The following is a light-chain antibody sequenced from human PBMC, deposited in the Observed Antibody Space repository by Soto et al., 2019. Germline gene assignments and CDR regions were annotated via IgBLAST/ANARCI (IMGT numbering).Light chain of an antibody. J-gene: IGLJ1*01. CDR3: CAYGGATTDV. V-gene: IGLV2-23*01. CDR2: EGI. CDR1: RSTVGGFNV. Sequence: QPVLTQPASVSGSPGQSITISCTGTRSTVGGFNVVSWYQQHPGKSPKVIIYEGIKRPSGVSNRFSGSNSGSTASLTISGIQAEDESDYYCCAYGGATTDVFGTGTTLTV.